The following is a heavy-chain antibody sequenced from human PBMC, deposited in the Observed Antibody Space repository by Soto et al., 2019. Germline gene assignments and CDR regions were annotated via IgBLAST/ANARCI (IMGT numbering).Heavy chain of an antibody. J-gene: IGHJ4*02. CDR3: ARVNRAYDILDY. CDR2: IWYDGSNK. V-gene: IGHV3-33*01. Sequence: QVQLVESGGGVVQPGRSLRLSCAASGFTFSSYGMHWVRQAPGKGLEWVAVIWYDGSNKYYADSVKGRFTISRDNSKNTLCLQMNSLRAEDTAVYYCARVNRAYDILDYWGQGTLVTVSS. D-gene: IGHD3-22*01. CDR1: GFTFSSYG.